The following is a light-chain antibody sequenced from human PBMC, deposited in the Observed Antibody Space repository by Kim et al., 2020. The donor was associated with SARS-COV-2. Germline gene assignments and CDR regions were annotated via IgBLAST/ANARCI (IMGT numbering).Light chain of an antibody. J-gene: IGKJ4*01. V-gene: IGKV3-20*01. CDR2: ASS. CDR1: ESVSSRY. Sequence: EIVLTQSPGTLSLSPGETATLSCRASESVSSRYLACYQQKPGQAPRILIFASSNRAPATPDRFSGSGSGTDFTLTISRLEPEDFAAYYSQMCVTAALTFGGGAKVEIK. CDR3: QMCVTAALT.